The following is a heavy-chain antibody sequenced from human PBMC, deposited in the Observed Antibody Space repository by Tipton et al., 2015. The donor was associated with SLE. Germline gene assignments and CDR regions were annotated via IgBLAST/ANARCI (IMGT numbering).Heavy chain of an antibody. CDR3: AGTGGHGDGLAGYYGGFDC. J-gene: IGHJ4*02. D-gene: IGHD3-9*01. CDR1: GGSISSHY. CDR2: IYYSGST. V-gene: IGHV4-59*11. Sequence: TLSLTCTVSGGSISSHYWSWIRQPPGKGLEWIGYIYYSGSTNYNPSLKSRVTISVDTSKNQFSLKLSSVTAADTAVYYCAGTGGHGDGLAGYYGGFDCWGRGALVTGSS.